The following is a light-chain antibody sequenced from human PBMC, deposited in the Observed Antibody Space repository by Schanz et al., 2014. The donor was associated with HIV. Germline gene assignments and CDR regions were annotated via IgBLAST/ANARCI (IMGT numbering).Light chain of an antibody. CDR1: SSNIGAGYD. CDR3: NSYSHSNTYV. CDR2: GNI. Sequence: QSVLTQPPSVSGAPGQRVTISCTGSSSNIGAGYDVHWYQQLPGTAPKLLIYGNINRPSGVPDRFSGSKSGTSASLAITGLQAEDEADYYCNSYSHSNTYVFGSGTKLTVL. J-gene: IGLJ1*01. V-gene: IGLV1-40*01.